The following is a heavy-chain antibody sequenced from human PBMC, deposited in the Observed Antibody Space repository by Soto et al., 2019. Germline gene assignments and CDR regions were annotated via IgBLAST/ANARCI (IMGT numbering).Heavy chain of an antibody. CDR2: IYYSGST. D-gene: IGHD6-13*01. Sequence: SETLSLTCTVSVGSISSSSYYWGWIRQPPGKGLEWIGSIYYSGSTYYNPSLKSRVTISVDTSKNQFSLKLSSVTAADTAVYYCARHPSSLAAAGTSGAFDIWGQGTMVTV. V-gene: IGHV4-39*01. CDR3: ARHPSSLAAAGTSGAFDI. CDR1: VGSISSSSYY. J-gene: IGHJ3*02.